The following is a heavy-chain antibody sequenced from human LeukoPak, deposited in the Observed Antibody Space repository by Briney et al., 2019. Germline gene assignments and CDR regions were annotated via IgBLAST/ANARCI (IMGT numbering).Heavy chain of an antibody. CDR3: ARGQRDSSSFNLDY. Sequence: ASVKVSCKASGYTFTSYGISWVRQAPGQGLEWMGWISAYNGNTNYAQKLQGRVTITRNTSISTAYMELSSLRSEDTAVYYCARGQRDSSSFNLDYWGQGTLVTVSS. V-gene: IGHV1-18*01. CDR2: ISAYNGNT. CDR1: GYTFTSYG. J-gene: IGHJ4*02. D-gene: IGHD6-6*01.